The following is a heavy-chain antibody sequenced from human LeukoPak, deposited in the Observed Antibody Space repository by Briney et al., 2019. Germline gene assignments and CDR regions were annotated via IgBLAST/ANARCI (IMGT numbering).Heavy chain of an antibody. J-gene: IGHJ4*02. CDR1: GFTFSSYW. Sequence: GGSLRLSCAASGFTFSSYWMSWVRQAPGKGLEWVANIKQDGSEKYYVDSVKGRFTISRDNAKNSLYLQMNSLRAEDTAVYYCARMMYNWNYVYFDYWGQGTLVTVSS. CDR3: ARMMYNWNYVYFDY. CDR2: IKQDGSEK. V-gene: IGHV3-7*01. D-gene: IGHD1-7*01.